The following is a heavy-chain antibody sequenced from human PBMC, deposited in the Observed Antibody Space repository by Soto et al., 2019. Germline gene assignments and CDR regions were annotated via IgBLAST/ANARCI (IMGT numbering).Heavy chain of an antibody. CDR3: ATRITVFGLLIPPFDP. J-gene: IGHJ5*02. D-gene: IGHD3-3*01. Sequence: QVHLQQWGAGLLKPSETLSLTCAVYGGSVNGYYWNWIRQPPGKGLEWIGEINHTGGTHYNPSLKSRVTMSVDTSKNQFSLKLSSVTAADTAIYYCATRITVFGLLIPPFDPWGQGTQVTVSS. CDR1: GGSVNGYY. CDR2: INHTGGT. V-gene: IGHV4-34*02.